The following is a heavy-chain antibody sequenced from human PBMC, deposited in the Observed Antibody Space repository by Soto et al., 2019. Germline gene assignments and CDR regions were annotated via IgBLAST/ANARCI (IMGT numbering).Heavy chain of an antibody. D-gene: IGHD3-3*01. CDR1: GFTFDDYA. CDR3: AKGAVTSIFGYFDY. CDR2: ISWNSGNI. J-gene: IGHJ4*02. V-gene: IGHV3-9*01. Sequence: EVHLVESGGGLVPPGRSLRLSCAASGFTFDDYAMHWVRQVPGKGLEWVSSISWNSGNIVYADSVKGRFTISRDSANNSLYLQMSSLRTEDTALYYCAKGAVTSIFGYFDYWGQGTLVTVSS.